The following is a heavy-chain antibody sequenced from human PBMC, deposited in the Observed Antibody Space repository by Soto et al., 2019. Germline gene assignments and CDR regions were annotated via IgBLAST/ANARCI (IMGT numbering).Heavy chain of an antibody. CDR3: ARDRELGRSSPYFDF. D-gene: IGHD6-6*01. V-gene: IGHV3-33*01. Sequence: SGGSLRLSCAASGFTFSSFGIHWVRQAPGKGLEWVTVIWNEGNNRKYADSVRGRFTVSSDNSKNMVYLQLDSLRVEDTAIYYCARDRELGRSSPYFDFWGQGVLVTVSS. CDR1: GFTFSSFG. J-gene: IGHJ4*02. CDR2: IWNEGNNR.